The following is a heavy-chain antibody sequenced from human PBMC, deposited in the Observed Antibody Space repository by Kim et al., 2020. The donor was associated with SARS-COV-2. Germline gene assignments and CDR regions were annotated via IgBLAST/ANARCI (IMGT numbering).Heavy chain of an antibody. CDR3: AKSTDYYDSSGYFQFDY. CDR2: ISSSSSYI. Sequence: GGSLRLSCAASGFTFSSYSMNWVRQAPGKGLEWVSSISSSSSYIYYADSVKGRFTISRDNAKNSLYLQMNSLRAEDTAVYYCAKSTDYYDSSGYFQFDYWGQETLVTVSP. J-gene: IGHJ4*02. D-gene: IGHD3-22*01. CDR1: GFTFSSYS. V-gene: IGHV3-21*01.